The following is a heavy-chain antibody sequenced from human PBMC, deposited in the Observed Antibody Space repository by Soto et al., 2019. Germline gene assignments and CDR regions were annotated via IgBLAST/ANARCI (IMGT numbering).Heavy chain of an antibody. Sequence: GGSLRLSCAASGFTFGSYGMHWVRQAPGKGLEWVAVIWYDGSNKYYADSVKGRFTISRDNSKNTLYLQMNSLRAEDTAVYYCARGSDLILDPDGMDVWGQGTSVTVSS. CDR3: ARGSDLILDPDGMDV. J-gene: IGHJ6*02. D-gene: IGHD3-3*01. CDR1: GFTFGSYG. V-gene: IGHV3-33*01. CDR2: IWYDGSNK.